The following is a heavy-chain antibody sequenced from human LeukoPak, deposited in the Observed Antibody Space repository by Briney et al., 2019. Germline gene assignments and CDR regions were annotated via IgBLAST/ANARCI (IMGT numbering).Heavy chain of an antibody. J-gene: IGHJ4*02. CDR3: TTLTVASNFDY. CDR2: ISGSDTST. CDR1: GFSFSVYE. Sequence: GGSLRLSCAASGFSFSVYEVHWVRQAPGGGLEWIADISGSDTSTYYADSVKGRFTISRDNAKNSLYLQMNRLRVEDTAVYYCTTLTVASNFDYWGQGTLVTVSS. D-gene: IGHD6-19*01. V-gene: IGHV3-48*03.